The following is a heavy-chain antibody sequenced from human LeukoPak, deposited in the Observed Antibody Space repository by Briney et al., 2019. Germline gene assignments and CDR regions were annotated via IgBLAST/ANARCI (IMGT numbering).Heavy chain of an antibody. J-gene: IGHJ4*02. CDR2: IYYTGST. CDR3: ARLDELLAFDY. V-gene: IGHV4-59*08. D-gene: IGHD2-15*01. CDR1: GGSISSYY. Sequence: SETLSLTCTVSGGSISSYYWSWIRQPPGKGLEWIGYIYYTGSTNYSPSLKSRVIISVDTSKNQFSLKPSSVTAADTAVYYCARLDELLAFDYWGQGTLVTVSS.